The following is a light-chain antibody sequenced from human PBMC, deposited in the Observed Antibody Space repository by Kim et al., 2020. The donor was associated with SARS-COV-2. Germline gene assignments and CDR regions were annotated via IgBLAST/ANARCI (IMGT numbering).Light chain of an antibody. CDR1: SSNIGAGYD. J-gene: IGLJ1*01. CDR3: QSYDNTLSGYV. Sequence: VTISCTGSSSNIGAGYDVHWYQQFPGTAPKLLIYGSTNRPSGVPDRFSGSKSGTSASLAITGLQAEDEADYFCQSYDNTLSGYVFATGTKVTVL. V-gene: IGLV1-40*01. CDR2: GST.